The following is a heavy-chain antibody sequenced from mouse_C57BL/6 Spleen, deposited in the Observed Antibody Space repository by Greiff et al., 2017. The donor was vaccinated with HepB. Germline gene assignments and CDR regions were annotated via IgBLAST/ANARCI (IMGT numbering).Heavy chain of an antibody. D-gene: IGHD3-3*01. CDR1: GYTFTSYW. J-gene: IGHJ2*01. Sequence: VQLQQSGAELVMPGASVKLSCKASGYTFTSYWMHWVKQRPGQGLEWIGEIDPSDSYTNYNQKFKGKSTLTVDKSSSTAYMQLSSLTSEDSAVYYCARWRGRGYYFDYWGQGTTLTVSS. CDR3: ARWRGRGYYFDY. CDR2: IDPSDSYT. V-gene: IGHV1-69*01.